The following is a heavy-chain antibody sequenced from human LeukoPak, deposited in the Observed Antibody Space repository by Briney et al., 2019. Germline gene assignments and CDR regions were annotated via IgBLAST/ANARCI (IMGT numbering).Heavy chain of an antibody. CDR1: GGSISSSSYY. CDR3: ARDRQQLVRGDYFDY. CDR2: IYYSGNT. D-gene: IGHD6-13*01. V-gene: IGHV4-39*07. J-gene: IGHJ4*02. Sequence: SETLSLTCTVSGGSISSSSYYWVWIRQPPGKGLQWIGSIYYSGNTYYNPSLKSRVTMSVDTSKNQFSLKLSSVTAADTAVYYCARDRQQLVRGDYFDYWGRGTLVIVSS.